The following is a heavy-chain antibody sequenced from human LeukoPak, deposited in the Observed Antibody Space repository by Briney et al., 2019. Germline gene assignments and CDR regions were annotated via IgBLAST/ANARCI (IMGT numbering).Heavy chain of an antibody. V-gene: IGHV4-34*01. Sequence: SETLSLTCAVYGGSFSGYYWSWIRQPPGKGLEWIGEINHSGSTYYNPSLKSRVTISVDTSKNQFSLKLSSVTAADTAVYYCAVPRLRLGELSLPFDYWGQGTLVTVSS. CDR1: GGSFSGYY. J-gene: IGHJ4*02. CDR2: INHSGST. CDR3: AVPRLRLGELSLPFDY. D-gene: IGHD3-16*02.